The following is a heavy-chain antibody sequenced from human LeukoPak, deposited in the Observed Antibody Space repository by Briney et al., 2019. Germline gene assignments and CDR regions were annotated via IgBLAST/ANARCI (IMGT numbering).Heavy chain of an antibody. D-gene: IGHD4-17*01. CDR1: GFTFSDYY. V-gene: IGHV3-11*01. Sequence: GGSLRLSCAASGFTFSDYYMSWIRQAPGKGLEWVSYISSSGSTIYYADSVKGRFTISRGNAKSSLYLQMNSLRAEDTAVYYCARAGGDYQYYFDYWGQGTLVTVSS. CDR3: ARAGGDYQYYFDY. J-gene: IGHJ4*02. CDR2: ISSSGSTI.